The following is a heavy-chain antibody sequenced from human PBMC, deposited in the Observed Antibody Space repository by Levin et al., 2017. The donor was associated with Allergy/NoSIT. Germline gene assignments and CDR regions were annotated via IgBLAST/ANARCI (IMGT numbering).Heavy chain of an antibody. J-gene: IGHJ4*02. CDR1: GFAFSDTW. CDR3: SLQYFDY. Sequence: SGGSLRLSCAASGFAFSDTWMNWVRQTPGKGLEWVGRVKSKTDGGATDYAAPVKGRFTISRDDSKNTVYLQMNSLKSEDTAVYYCSLQYFDYWGQGILVTVSS. D-gene: IGHD2-15*01. V-gene: IGHV3-15*07. CDR2: VKSKTDGGAT.